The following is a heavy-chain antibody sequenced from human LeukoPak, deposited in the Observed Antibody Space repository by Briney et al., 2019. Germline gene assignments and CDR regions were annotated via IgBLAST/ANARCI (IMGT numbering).Heavy chain of an antibody. CDR3: AREESYDFWSGFQNMDV. Sequence: SETLSLTCTVSGGSISSSSYYWGWIRQPPGKGLEWIGSIYYSGSTYYNPSLKRRVTISVDTSKNRFTLKLSSVTAADTAVYYCAREESYDFWSGFQNMDVWGKGTTVTVSS. CDR1: GGSISSSSYY. CDR2: IYYSGST. D-gene: IGHD3-3*01. J-gene: IGHJ6*03. V-gene: IGHV4-39*02.